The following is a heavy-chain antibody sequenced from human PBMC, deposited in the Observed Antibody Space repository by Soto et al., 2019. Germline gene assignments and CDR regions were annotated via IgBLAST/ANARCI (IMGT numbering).Heavy chain of an antibody. V-gene: IGHV4-39*01. CDR1: GGSIIISSYY. CDR3: ARVLYCSSTSCYLGWFDP. CDR2: IYYSGST. J-gene: IGHJ5*02. D-gene: IGHD2-2*01. Sequence: PSETLSLTCTVSGGSIIISSYYWGWIRQPPGKGLEWIGSIYYSGSTYYNPSLKSRVTISVDTSKNQFSLKLSSVTAADTAVYYCARVLYCSSTSCYLGWFDPWGQGTLVTVSS.